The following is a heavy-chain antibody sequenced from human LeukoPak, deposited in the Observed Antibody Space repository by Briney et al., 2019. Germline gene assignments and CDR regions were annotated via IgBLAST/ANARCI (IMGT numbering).Heavy chain of an antibody. CDR2: IYPSDSDT. CDR3: ARLVNGYNPFEY. D-gene: IGHD5-24*01. Sequence: GESLKISCKASGYSFTSYWIVWVRQMPGKGLEWMGIIYPSDSDTRYSPSFQGQVTISADKSISTAYLQWSSLKASDAAMYYCARLVNGYNPFEYWGQGTLVTVSS. CDR1: GYSFTSYW. V-gene: IGHV5-51*01. J-gene: IGHJ4*02.